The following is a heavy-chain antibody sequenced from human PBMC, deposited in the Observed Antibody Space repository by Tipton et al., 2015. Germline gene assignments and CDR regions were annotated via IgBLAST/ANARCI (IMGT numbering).Heavy chain of an antibody. CDR1: GDSVSSDSAA. Sequence: QLVQSGAEVKPSQNVSLTCTITGDSVSSDSAAWNWIRQSPSRGLERLGTIYYRSKWYNDYAVSVKSRITINPDTSKNQLSLHLDSVTPEDTAVYYCTRIKTVAGSTTLRAFDIWGHGTLVTVSS. D-gene: IGHD1-1*01. CDR3: TRIKTVAGSTTLRAFDI. CDR2: IYYRSKWYN. J-gene: IGHJ3*02. V-gene: IGHV6-1*01.